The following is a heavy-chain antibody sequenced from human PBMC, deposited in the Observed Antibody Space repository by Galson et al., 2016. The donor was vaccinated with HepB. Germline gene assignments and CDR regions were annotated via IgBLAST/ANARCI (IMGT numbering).Heavy chain of an antibody. Sequence: SLRLSCAASGFIVSNDYMNWVRQAPGKGLEWLSVSYADGRTYYAESVRGRFTISRDNSKNTLYLQMNSLRAEDTAVYHCTKDVGPILFDYWGQGTLVTVSS. CDR1: GFIVSNDY. CDR2: SYADGRT. D-gene: IGHD1-26*01. J-gene: IGHJ4*02. CDR3: TKDVGPILFDY. V-gene: IGHV3-53*01.